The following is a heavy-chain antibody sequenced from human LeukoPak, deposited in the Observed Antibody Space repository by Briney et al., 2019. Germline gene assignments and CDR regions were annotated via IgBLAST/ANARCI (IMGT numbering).Heavy chain of an antibody. D-gene: IGHD1-1*01. CDR3: ARSGKYDC. Sequence: PGGSLRLSCAASGATFRSKSMSWIRQAPGKGLEWVSYISSTSSTIYYADSVKGRFTISRDNAKNSLYLQMNSLRDEDTAVYYCARSGKYDCWGQGTLVTVSS. J-gene: IGHJ4*02. CDR1: GATFRSKS. V-gene: IGHV3-48*02. CDR2: ISSTSSTI.